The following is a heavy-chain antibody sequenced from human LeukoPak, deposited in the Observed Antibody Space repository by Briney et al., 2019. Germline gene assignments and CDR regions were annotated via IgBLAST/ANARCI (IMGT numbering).Heavy chain of an antibody. J-gene: IGHJ3*02. CDR1: GFTVSSNY. Sequence: GGSLRLSCAASGFTVSSNYMSWVRQAPGKGLEWVSVIYRGGNTYYADSVKGRFTISRDNSKNTLYFQMNSLRAEDTAVYYCARQYCSSTSCNGAFDIWGQGTMVTVSS. CDR3: ARQYCSSTSCNGAFDI. CDR2: IYRGGNT. D-gene: IGHD2-2*01. V-gene: IGHV3-53*01.